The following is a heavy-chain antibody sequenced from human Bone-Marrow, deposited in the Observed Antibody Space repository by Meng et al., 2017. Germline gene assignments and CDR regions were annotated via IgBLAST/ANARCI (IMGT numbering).Heavy chain of an antibody. Sequence: QGQLQQWGPGLLKPSETLSLTCAVYGGSFSGYYWSWIRQPPGKGLEWIGEINHSGSTNYNPSLKSRVTISVDTSKNQFSLKLSSVTAADTAVYYCARGTRPLLFQHWGQGTLVTVSS. D-gene: IGHD1-1*01. CDR1: GGSFSGYY. CDR2: INHSGST. J-gene: IGHJ1*01. CDR3: ARGTRPLLFQH. V-gene: IGHV4-34*01.